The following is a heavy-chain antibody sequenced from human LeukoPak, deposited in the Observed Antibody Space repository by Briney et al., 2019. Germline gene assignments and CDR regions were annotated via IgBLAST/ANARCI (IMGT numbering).Heavy chain of an antibody. D-gene: IGHD5-12*01. Sequence: GGSLRLSCAASGFTFSSYWMSWVRQAPGKGLEWVANIKQDGSEKYYVDSVKGRFTISRDNAKNSLYLQMNSLRAEDTAVYYCAREPDIVATTTPSPYFDYWGQGTLVTVSS. CDR1: GFTFSSYW. J-gene: IGHJ4*02. V-gene: IGHV3-7*03. CDR2: IKQDGSEK. CDR3: AREPDIVATTTPSPYFDY.